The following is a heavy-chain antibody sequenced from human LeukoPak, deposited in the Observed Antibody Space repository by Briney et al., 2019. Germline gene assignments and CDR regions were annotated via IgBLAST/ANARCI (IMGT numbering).Heavy chain of an antibody. CDR3: VRAFKNVGYYDSSGYYPFDY. J-gene: IGHJ4*02. CDR2: INPNSGGT. Sequence: ASVKVSCKASGYTFTGYYVHWVRQAPGQGLEWVGWINPNSGGTNYAQKFQGRVTMTRDTSISTAYMELSRLRSDDTAVYYCVRAFKNVGYYDSSGYYPFDYWGQGTLVTVSS. V-gene: IGHV1-2*02. D-gene: IGHD3-22*01. CDR1: GYTFTGYY.